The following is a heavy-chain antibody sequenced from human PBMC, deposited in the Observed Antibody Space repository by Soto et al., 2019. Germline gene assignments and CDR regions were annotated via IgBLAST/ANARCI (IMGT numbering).Heavy chain of an antibody. CDR3: TRGYDSSGYFFGGG. D-gene: IGHD3-22*01. CDR1: GFTLSDHY. CDR2: CRNEPSSYTT. Sequence: QLVESGGGLVQPGGSLRLSCAASGFTLSDHYMDWVRQAPGKGLEWVGRCRNEPSSYTTEYAASVKGRFTISRDDSKKSLYLQMNSLKTEDTAVYYCTRGYDSSGYFFGGGWGQGTLVTVSS. V-gene: IGHV3-72*01. J-gene: IGHJ4*02.